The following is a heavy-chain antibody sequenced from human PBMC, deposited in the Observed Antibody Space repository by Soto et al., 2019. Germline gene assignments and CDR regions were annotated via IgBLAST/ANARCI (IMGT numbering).Heavy chain of an antibody. D-gene: IGHD1-7*01. Sequence: RGSLRLSCAGSGFTFTNYAMSWVRQAPGKGLEWVSAISRSGGSTFYADSVKGRFTISRDNSKNTLSLQMNSLRAEDTAVYYCAKGGTGTTGYYYYGMDVWGQGTTVTVSS. CDR1: GFTFTNYA. CDR2: ISRSGGST. V-gene: IGHV3-23*01. J-gene: IGHJ6*02. CDR3: AKGGTGTTGYYYYGMDV.